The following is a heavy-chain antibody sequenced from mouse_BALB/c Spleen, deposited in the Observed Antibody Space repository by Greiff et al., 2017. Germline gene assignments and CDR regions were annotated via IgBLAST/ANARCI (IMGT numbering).Heavy chain of an antibody. D-gene: IGHD1-3*01. J-gene: IGHJ2*01. CDR3: ARGLNWAFDY. V-gene: IGHV1-69*02. CDR1: GYTFTSYW. CDR2: IDPSDSET. Sequence: QVQLQQPGAELVKPGAPVKLSCKASGYTFTSYWMNWVKQRPGRGLEWIGRIDPSDSETHYNQKFKDKATLTVDKSSSTAYIQLSSLTSEDSAVYYCARGLNWAFDYWGQGTTLTVSS.